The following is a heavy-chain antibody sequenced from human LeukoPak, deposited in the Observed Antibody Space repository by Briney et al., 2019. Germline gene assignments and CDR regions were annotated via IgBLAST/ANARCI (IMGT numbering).Heavy chain of an antibody. CDR2: FDLEEGET. Sequence: ASVKVSCKVSGYTLTELSMHWVRQAPGKGLEWMGGFDLEEGETIYAQKFQSRVTMMEDTSTNTAYMELNSLRSDDTAVYYRAIEADYDCFDPWGQGTLVTVSS. J-gene: IGHJ5*02. CDR3: AIEADYDCFDP. D-gene: IGHD4-17*01. V-gene: IGHV1-24*01. CDR1: GYTLTELS.